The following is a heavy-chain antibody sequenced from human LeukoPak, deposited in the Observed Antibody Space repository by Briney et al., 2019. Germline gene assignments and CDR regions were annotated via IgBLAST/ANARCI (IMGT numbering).Heavy chain of an antibody. CDR3: AREGYYDSSGYYF. D-gene: IGHD3-22*01. CDR2: TNAGNGNT. V-gene: IGHV1-3*01. J-gene: IGHJ4*02. CDR1: GYTFTSYA. Sequence: ASVKVSCKASGYTFTSYAMHWVRQAPGQRLEWMGWTNAGNGNTKYSQKFQGRVTITRDTSASTAYMELSSLRSEDTAVYYCAREGYYDSSGYYFWGQGTLVTVSS.